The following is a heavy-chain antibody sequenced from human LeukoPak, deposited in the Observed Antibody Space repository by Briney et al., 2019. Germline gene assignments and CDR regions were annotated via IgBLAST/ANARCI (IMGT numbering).Heavy chain of an antibody. J-gene: IGHJ4*02. D-gene: IGHD3-16*01. Sequence: GASVKVSCKASGYTFTSYYMHWVRQAPGQGLEWMGIINPSGGSTSYAQKFQGRVTMTRDTSTNTVYMELSSLRSEDTAVYYCASNGLFGTHGAPFDYWGQGTLVTVSS. CDR3: ASNGLFGTHGAPFDY. CDR1: GYTFTSYY. CDR2: INPSGGST. V-gene: IGHV1-46*01.